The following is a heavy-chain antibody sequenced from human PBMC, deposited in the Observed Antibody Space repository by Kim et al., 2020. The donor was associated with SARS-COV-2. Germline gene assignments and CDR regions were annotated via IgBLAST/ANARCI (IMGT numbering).Heavy chain of an antibody. CDR3: ARSAPDSTGYFDY. J-gene: IGHJ4*02. Sequence: YADSVKGRFTISRDNAETTLYRQVGSLRTEDMAVYFCARSAPDSTGYFDYWGQGTLVTVSS. D-gene: IGHD3-22*01. V-gene: IGHV3-64*02.